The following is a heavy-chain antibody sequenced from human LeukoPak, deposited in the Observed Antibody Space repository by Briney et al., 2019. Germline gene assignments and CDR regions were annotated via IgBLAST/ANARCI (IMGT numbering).Heavy chain of an antibody. Sequence: GGSLRLSCAASGFTFSSYGMHWVRQAPGKGREWVAVIWYDGSNKYYADSVKGRFTISRDNSKNTLYLQMNSLRAEDTAVYYCARLSLYGSSWQKDYWGQGTLVTVSS. CDR1: GFTFSSYG. V-gene: IGHV3-33*01. CDR2: IWYDGSNK. CDR3: ARLSLYGSSWQKDY. D-gene: IGHD6-13*01. J-gene: IGHJ4*02.